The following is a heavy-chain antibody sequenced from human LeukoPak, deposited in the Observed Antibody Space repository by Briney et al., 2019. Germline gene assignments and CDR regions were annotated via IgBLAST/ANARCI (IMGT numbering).Heavy chain of an antibody. J-gene: IGHJ4*02. Sequence: ASVKVSCKASGYTFTGYYMHWVRQAPGQGLEWMGWINPNSGGTNYAQKSQGRVTMSRDTSISTAYMQLSRLRSDDTAVYYCARDVYYYDSSGPRSDYWGQGTLVTVSS. CDR1: GYTFTGYY. CDR2: INPNSGGT. D-gene: IGHD3-22*01. CDR3: ARDVYYYDSSGPRSDY. V-gene: IGHV1-2*02.